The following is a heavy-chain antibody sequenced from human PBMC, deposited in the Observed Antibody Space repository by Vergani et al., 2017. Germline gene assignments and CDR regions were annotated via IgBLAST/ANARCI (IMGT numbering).Heavy chain of an antibody. CDR2: IIPIFGTA. CDR1: GGTFSSYA. Sequence: QVQLVQSGAEVKKPGSSVKVSCKASGGTFSSYAISWVRQAPGQGLEWMGRIIPIFGTANYAQKFQGRVTITADEYTSTAYMELSSLRSEDTAVYYCASPPHSSWNYYYYGMDVWGQGTTVTVSS. V-gene: IGHV1-69*13. CDR3: ASPPHSSWNYYYYGMDV. D-gene: IGHD6-13*01. J-gene: IGHJ6*02.